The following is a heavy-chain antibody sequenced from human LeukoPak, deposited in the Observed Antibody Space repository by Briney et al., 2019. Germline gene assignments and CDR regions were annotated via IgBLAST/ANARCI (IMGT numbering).Heavy chain of an antibody. V-gene: IGHV4-59*08. Sequence: PSETLSLTCTVSGGSISSYYWSWIRQPPGKGLEWIGYIYYSGSTNYSPSLKSRVTISVDTSKNQFSLKLSSVTAADTAVYYCASTRLPDWFDPWGQGTLVTVSS. D-gene: IGHD2-21*01. CDR3: ASTRLPDWFDP. CDR2: IYYSGST. J-gene: IGHJ5*02. CDR1: GGSISSYY.